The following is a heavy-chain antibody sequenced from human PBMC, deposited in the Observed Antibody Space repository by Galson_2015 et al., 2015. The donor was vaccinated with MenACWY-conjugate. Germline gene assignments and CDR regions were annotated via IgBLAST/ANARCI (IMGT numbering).Heavy chain of an antibody. CDR2: ISGNSVST. D-gene: IGHD3-10*01. Sequence: SLRLSCAVSGFTFSNYAMSWVRQAPGKRLEWVSAISGNSVSTYYADSVKGRFTVSRDNSKNTLYLQMNSLRAEDTAVYYCATYYASGIRTFDYWGQGTLVTVSS. J-gene: IGHJ4*02. V-gene: IGHV3-23*01. CDR1: GFTFSNYA. CDR3: ATYYASGIRTFDY.